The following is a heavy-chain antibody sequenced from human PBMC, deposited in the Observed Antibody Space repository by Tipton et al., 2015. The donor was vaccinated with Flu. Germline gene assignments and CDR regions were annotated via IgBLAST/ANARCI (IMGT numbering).Heavy chain of an antibody. J-gene: IGHJ4*02. CDR1: GFRFSSYA. D-gene: IGHD3-22*01. CDR2: IGGRGSKT. V-gene: IGHV3-23*01. Sequence: SLRLSCAASGFRFSSYAMRWVRQAPGKGLEWVSGIGGRGSKTYYADSVKGRFTISRDNSKNTLYLQMNSLRAEDTGVYYCARDSDYYASSVLFDYWGQGTLVTVSS. CDR3: ARDSDYYASSVLFDY.